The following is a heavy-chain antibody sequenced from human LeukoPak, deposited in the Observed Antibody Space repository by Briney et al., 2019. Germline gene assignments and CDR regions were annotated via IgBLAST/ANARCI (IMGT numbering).Heavy chain of an antibody. CDR1: GYTFTSNY. CDR2: IIPIFGTA. Sequence: ASVKVSCKASGYTFTSNYIHWVRQAPGQGLEWMGGIIPIFGTANYAQKFQGRVTITADESTSTAYMELSSLRSEDTAVYYCAREKTYSSSWYSYNWFDPWGQGTLVTVSS. CDR3: AREKTYSSSWYSYNWFDP. D-gene: IGHD6-13*01. V-gene: IGHV1-69*13. J-gene: IGHJ5*02.